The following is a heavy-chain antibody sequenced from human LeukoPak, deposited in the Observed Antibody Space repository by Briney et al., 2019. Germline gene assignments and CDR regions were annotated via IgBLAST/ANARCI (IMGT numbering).Heavy chain of an antibody. CDR2: IKSKTDGGTT. CDR1: GFTFSNAW. J-gene: IGHJ4*02. CDR3: TTDSAYCGGDCLFDY. D-gene: IGHD2-21*02. V-gene: IGHV3-15*01. Sequence: GGSLRLSCAASGFTFSNAWMSWVRQAPGKGLEWVGRIKSKTDGGTTDYAAPVKGRFTISRDDSKNTLYLQMNRLKTEDTAVYYCTTDSAYCGGDCLFDYWGQGTLVTVSS.